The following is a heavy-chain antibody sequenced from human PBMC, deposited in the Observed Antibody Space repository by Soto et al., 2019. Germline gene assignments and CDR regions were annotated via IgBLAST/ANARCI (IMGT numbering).Heavy chain of an antibody. CDR3: ARDRGSSGWAEFDY. CDR2: ISAYNGNT. J-gene: IGHJ4*02. CDR1: GYTFTSYG. V-gene: IGHV1-18*01. D-gene: IGHD6-19*01. Sequence: GASVKVSCKASGYTFTSYGISWVRQAPGQGLEWMGWISAYNGNTNYAQKFQDRVTMTRDTSTSTAYMELRSLRSDDTAVYYCARDRGSSGWAEFDYWGQGTLVTVSS.